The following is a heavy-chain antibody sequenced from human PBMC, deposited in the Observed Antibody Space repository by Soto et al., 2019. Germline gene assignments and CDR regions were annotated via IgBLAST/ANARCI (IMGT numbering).Heavy chain of an antibody. CDR1: GGSISSYY. CDR2: IYYSGST. V-gene: IGHV4-59*01. J-gene: IGHJ4*02. Sequence: PSETLSLTCTVSGGSISSYYWSWIRQPPGKGLEWIGYIYYSGSTNYNPSLKSRVTISVDTSKNQFSLKLSSVTAADTAVYSCARNTLDCSSTSCYSTMFDYWGQGTLVTVSS. D-gene: IGHD2-2*01. CDR3: ARNTLDCSSTSCYSTMFDY.